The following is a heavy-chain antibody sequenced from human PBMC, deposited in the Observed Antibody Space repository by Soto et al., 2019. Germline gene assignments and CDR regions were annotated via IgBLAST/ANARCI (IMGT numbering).Heavy chain of an antibody. Sequence: GASVKVSCKGFGYSSMKYGINWVRQAPGQGLEWVGWISPYSGYTHSAQKFHGRLTLTTDTAASTAYMELRILRSADTALYYCAREASVLIPAAQPSRFDSWGQGTLVTVSS. V-gene: IGHV1-18*01. CDR2: ISPYSGYT. CDR3: AREASVLIPAAQPSRFDS. D-gene: IGHD2-2*01. CDR1: GYSSMKYG. J-gene: IGHJ4*02.